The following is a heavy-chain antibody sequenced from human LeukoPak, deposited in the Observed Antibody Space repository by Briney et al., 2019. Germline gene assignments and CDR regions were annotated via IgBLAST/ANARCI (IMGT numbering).Heavy chain of an antibody. J-gene: IGHJ4*02. CDR2: INHSGSI. Sequence: PSETLSLTCAVYGGSFSGYYWSWIRQPPGKGLEWIGEINHSGSINYNPSLKSRVTISVDTSKNQFSLKLSSVTAADTAVYYCARGIVATMAFDYRGQGTLVTVSS. V-gene: IGHV4-34*01. CDR1: GGSFSGYY. CDR3: ARGIVATMAFDY. D-gene: IGHD5-12*01.